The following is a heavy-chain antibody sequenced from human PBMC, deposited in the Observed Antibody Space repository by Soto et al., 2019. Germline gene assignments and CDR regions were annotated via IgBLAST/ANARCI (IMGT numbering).Heavy chain of an antibody. D-gene: IGHD3-22*01. V-gene: IGHV3-30-3*01. CDR1: GFTFSSYA. CDR3: ARDLIGYDSSRGAFDI. CDR2: ISYDGSNK. J-gene: IGHJ3*02. Sequence: GSLSLSCAASGFTFSSYAMHWVRQAPGKGLEWVAVISYDGSNKYYADSVKGRFTISRDNSKNTLYLQMNSLRAEDTAVYYCARDLIGYDSSRGAFDIWGQGTMVTVSS.